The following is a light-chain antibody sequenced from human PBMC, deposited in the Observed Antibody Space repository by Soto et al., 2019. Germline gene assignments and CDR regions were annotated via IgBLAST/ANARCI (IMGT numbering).Light chain of an antibody. CDR3: QHWQGFSWT. CDR2: KAS. V-gene: IGKV1-5*03. Sequence: DIQMTQSPSTLSASVGDRVTITCRASQSINDWVAWYQQKPGRAPKFLIYKASNLENGVPSRFSGSRSGTEFTLTISCLQLDDVANNYCQHWQGFSWTFGQGTKVEIK. J-gene: IGKJ1*01. CDR1: QSINDW.